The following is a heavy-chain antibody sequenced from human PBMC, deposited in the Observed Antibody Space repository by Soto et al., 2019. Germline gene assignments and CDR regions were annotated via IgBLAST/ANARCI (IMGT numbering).Heavy chain of an antibody. J-gene: IGHJ4*02. D-gene: IGHD6-19*01. CDR3: AKSLGNGWFDY. V-gene: IGHV3-7*05. Sequence: PGGSLRLSCLASGFTFSSYWMSWVRQAPGKGLEWVANIKEDGSARYYVGSVRGRFTVSRDNDKKSLYLQMNSLRAEDTAVYYCAKSLGNGWFDYWGQGTPVTVSS. CDR1: GFTFSSYW. CDR2: IKEDGSAR.